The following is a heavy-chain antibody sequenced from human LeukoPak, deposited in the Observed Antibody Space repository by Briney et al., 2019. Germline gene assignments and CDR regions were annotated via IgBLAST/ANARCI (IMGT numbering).Heavy chain of an antibody. J-gene: IGHJ4*02. CDR3: ARGKVVTMVRGVSITYFDY. CDR1: GYRFTRYF. Sequence: ASVKVSSTASGYRFTRYFIHWVRQAPGHGLEWMGIIISSDGSTSYAQKFQGRAAVTGDTSTSTVYMELSSLRAEDTAVYCCARGKVVTMVRGVSITYFDYWGQGTLVSVSS. V-gene: IGHV1-46*01. CDR2: IISSDGST. D-gene: IGHD3-10*01.